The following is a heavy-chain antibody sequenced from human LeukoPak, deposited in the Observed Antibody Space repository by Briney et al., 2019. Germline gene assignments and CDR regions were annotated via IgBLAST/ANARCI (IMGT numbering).Heavy chain of an antibody. Sequence: SETLSLTCTVSGGSISSYYWSWIRQPPGKGLEWIGYIYYSGSTYYNPSLKSRVTISVDTSKNQFSLKLSSVTAADTAVYYCARNVGIVATIDYWGQGTLVTVSS. V-gene: IGHV4-30-4*08. D-gene: IGHD5-12*01. CDR1: GGSISSYY. CDR3: ARNVGIVATIDY. CDR2: IYYSGST. J-gene: IGHJ4*02.